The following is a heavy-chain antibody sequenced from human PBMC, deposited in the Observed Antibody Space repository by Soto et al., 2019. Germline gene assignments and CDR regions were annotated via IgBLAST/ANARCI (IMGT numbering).Heavy chain of an antibody. CDR1: GFTFDDYG. J-gene: IGHJ6*02. CDR3: ARFYYYDSSGYYEPYYYYGMDV. V-gene: IGHV3-20*04. D-gene: IGHD3-22*01. CDR2: INWNGGST. Sequence: PGGSLRFSCAASGFTFDDYGMSWVRQAPGKGLEWVSGINWNGGSTGYADSVKGRFTISRDNAKNSLYLQMNSLRAEDTALYYCARFYYYDSSGYYEPYYYYGMDVWGQGTTVTVSS.